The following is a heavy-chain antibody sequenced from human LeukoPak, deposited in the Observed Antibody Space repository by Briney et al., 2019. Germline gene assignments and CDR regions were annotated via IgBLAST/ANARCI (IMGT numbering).Heavy chain of an antibody. CDR1: GGSISSYH. Sequence: SETLSLTCTVSGGSISSYHWSWIRQPPGKGLEWIGYIYYSGSTYYNPSLKSRVTISVDTSKNQFSLKLSSVTAADTAVYYCARGHCGGDCYYYYGMDVWGQGTTVTVSS. V-gene: IGHV4-59*12. D-gene: IGHD2-21*02. CDR3: ARGHCGGDCYYYYGMDV. J-gene: IGHJ6*02. CDR2: IYYSGST.